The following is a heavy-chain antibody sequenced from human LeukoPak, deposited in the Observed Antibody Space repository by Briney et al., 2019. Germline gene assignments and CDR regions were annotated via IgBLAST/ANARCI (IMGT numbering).Heavy chain of an antibody. CDR3: ARAFYDFLTGYPAYFDY. CDR2: VSGSGGST. Sequence: GGSLRLSCAASGFTFSSYGMGWVRQAPGKGLEWVSVVSGSGGSTYYADSVKGRFTISRDNAKNSLYLQMNSLRAEDTAVYYCARAFYDFLTGYPAYFDYWGQGTLVTVSS. V-gene: IGHV3-23*01. CDR1: GFTFSSYG. J-gene: IGHJ4*02. D-gene: IGHD3-9*01.